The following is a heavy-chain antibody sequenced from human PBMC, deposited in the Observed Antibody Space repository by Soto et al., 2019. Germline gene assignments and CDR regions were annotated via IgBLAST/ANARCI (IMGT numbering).Heavy chain of an antibody. Sequence: QIPLTESGPTLVKPTQSLTLTCTFSGFALSTDGAGVGWIRQPPGKALEWLALIYWDDDKSYNPSLQSRLTLSNDASSNRVVLTMTNLDPVDTATYYCALLYGAQNAYGFHFDSWGQGTLVTVSS. CDR1: GFALSTDGAG. CDR2: IYWDDDK. CDR3: ALLYGAQNAYGFHFDS. J-gene: IGHJ4*02. D-gene: IGHD3-16*01. V-gene: IGHV2-5*02.